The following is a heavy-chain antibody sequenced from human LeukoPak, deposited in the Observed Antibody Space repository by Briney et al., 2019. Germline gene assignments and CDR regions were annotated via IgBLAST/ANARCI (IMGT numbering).Heavy chain of an antibody. CDR3: ARGWISREPYYYSSGSRIRNWFDP. CDR2: INHSGST. J-gene: IGHJ5*02. CDR1: GGSFSGYY. Sequence: PSETLSLTCAVYGGSFSGYYWSWIRQPPGKGLEWIGEINHSGSTNYNPSLKSRVTISVDTSKNQFSLKLSSVTAADTAVYYCARGWISREPYYYSSGSRIRNWFDPWGQGILVTVSS. D-gene: IGHD3-10*01. V-gene: IGHV4-34*01.